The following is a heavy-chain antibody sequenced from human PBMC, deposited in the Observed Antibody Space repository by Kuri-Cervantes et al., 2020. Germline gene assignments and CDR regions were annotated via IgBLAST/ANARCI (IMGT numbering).Heavy chain of an antibody. CDR1: GGSFSSSSYY. J-gene: IGHJ4*02. V-gene: IGHV4-39*07. CDR3: ARDDTVGSFDL. Sequence: SETLSLTCAVYGGSFSSSSYYWGWIRQPPGKGLEWIGSIYYSGSTYYNPSLESRVTMSVDRSKNQFSLRMTSLTAADTAVYYCARDDTVGSFDLWDQGTLVTVSS. D-gene: IGHD4-23*01. CDR2: IYYSGST.